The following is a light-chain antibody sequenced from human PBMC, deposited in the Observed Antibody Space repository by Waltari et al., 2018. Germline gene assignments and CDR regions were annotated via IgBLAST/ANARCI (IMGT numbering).Light chain of an antibody. Sequence: SYVVTQPPSVSLAPGKPATLTCGGDAIGRTHVCWYQQRPGQAPLLVVYDNSDRSSGVPERFSGSNSGDTATLTISRVEVGDEADFYCQVWDSTTDHAIFGGGTKLTVL. CDR3: QVWDSTTDHAI. CDR2: DNS. J-gene: IGLJ2*01. V-gene: IGLV3-21*03. CDR1: AIGRTH.